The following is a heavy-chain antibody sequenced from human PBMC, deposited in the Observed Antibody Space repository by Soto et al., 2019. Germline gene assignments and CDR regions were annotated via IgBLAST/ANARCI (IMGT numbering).Heavy chain of an antibody. CDR3: ARYIAAAY. D-gene: IGHD2-15*01. Sequence: GGSLRLSCAASGFIFSSYEMNWVRQAPGKGLEWVSCISSSGSTIYYADSVKGRFTISRDNAKNTLYLQMNSLRAEDTADYYCARYIAAAYWGQGTMVTVSS. CDR2: ISSSGSTI. V-gene: IGHV3-48*03. CDR1: GFIFSSYE. J-gene: IGHJ4*02.